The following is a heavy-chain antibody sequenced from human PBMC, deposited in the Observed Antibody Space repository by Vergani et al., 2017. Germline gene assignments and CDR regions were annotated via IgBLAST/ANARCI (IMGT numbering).Heavy chain of an antibody. J-gene: IGHJ4*02. CDR3: ARGYYGILTGYLY. CDR2: INPSGGHT. V-gene: IGHV1-46*03. D-gene: IGHD3-9*01. CDR1: GYTFSKYY. Sequence: VKVVQSGAEVKKSGASVKVSCKTSGYTFSKYYMPWVRQVPGQGLEWMGIINPSGGHTNYAQKFQGRVTMTRETSTSTVYMELSSLRSEYTAIDYCARGYYGILTGYLYWGQGTLVTVSA.